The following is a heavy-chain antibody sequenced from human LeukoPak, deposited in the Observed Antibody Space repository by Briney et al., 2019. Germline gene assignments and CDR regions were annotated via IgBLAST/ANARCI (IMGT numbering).Heavy chain of an antibody. CDR3: HCGGDYPYDY. CDR2: IRYDGSNK. J-gene: IGHJ4*02. CDR1: GFTFSSYG. D-gene: IGHD2-21*02. V-gene: IGHV3-30*02. Sequence: GGSLRLSCAASGFTFSSYGMSWVRQAPGKGLEWVAFIRYDGSNKYYADSVKGRFTISRDNSKDTLYLQMNSLRAEDTAVYYCHCGGDYPYDYWGQGTLVTVSS.